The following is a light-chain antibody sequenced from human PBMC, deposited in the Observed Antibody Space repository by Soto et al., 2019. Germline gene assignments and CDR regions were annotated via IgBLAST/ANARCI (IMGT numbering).Light chain of an antibody. CDR1: SSDVGGSNF. CDR2: EGS. CDR3: CSYAGSSTYV. J-gene: IGLJ1*01. V-gene: IGLV2-23*01. Sequence: QSALTQPASVSGSPGQSITISCTGTSSDVGGSNFVAWYQQYPGKAPKVMIYEGSQRPSGVSTRFSGSRSGNTASLTISGLQPEDEADYYCCSYAGSSTYVFGTGTKLTVL.